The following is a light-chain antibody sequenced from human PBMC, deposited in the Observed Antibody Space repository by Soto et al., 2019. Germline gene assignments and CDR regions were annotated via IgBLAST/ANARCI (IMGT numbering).Light chain of an antibody. CDR2: DAS. V-gene: IGKV1-5*01. CDR3: QQYNSYWT. Sequence: DIQMTQSPSTLSASVGDRVTITCRASQGISSWLAWYQQKPGKAPKLLIYDASSLESGVPSRFSGSGSGTEFTLTISSLQPDDFPTYYCQQYNSYWTFGQGTKVEIK. CDR1: QGISSW. J-gene: IGKJ1*01.